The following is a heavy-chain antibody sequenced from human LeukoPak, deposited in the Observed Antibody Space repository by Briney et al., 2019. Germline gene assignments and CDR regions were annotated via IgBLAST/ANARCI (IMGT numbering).Heavy chain of an antibody. Sequence: SETLSLTCAVYGGSFSGYYWSWIRQPPGKGLEWIGEINHSGSTNYNPSLKSRVTISVDTSKNQFSLKLSSVTAADTAVYYCARVSYCDYVWGSYRYFLHWGQGTLVTVSS. CDR3: ARVSYCDYVWGSYRYFLH. CDR2: INHSGST. V-gene: IGHV4-34*01. CDR1: GGSFSGYY. D-gene: IGHD3-16*02. J-gene: IGHJ4*02.